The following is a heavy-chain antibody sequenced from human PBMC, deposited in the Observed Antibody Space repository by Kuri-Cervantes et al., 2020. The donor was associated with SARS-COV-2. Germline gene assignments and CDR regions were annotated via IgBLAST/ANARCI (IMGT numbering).Heavy chain of an antibody. CDR3: AKDRYDFWSGYYEGGPFDY. Sequence: GESLKISCAASGFTFSNYGMHWVRRVPGKGLEWVAFSRYDGSIKYCADSVKGRFTISRDNSKNTLYLQMNSLRAEDTAVYYCAKDRYDFWSGYYEGGPFDYWGQGTLVTVSS. CDR1: GFTFSNYG. D-gene: IGHD3-3*01. J-gene: IGHJ4*02. V-gene: IGHV3-30*02. CDR2: SRYDGSIK.